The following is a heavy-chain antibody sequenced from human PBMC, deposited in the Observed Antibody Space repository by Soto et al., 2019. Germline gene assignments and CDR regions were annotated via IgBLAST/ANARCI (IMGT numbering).Heavy chain of an antibody. CDR1: GFTFSSYA. D-gene: IGHD4-17*01. CDR2: ISYDGSNK. CDR3: ARVGGSARRTTVTTPLGDYYYGMDV. J-gene: IGHJ6*02. Sequence: GGSLRLSCAASGFTFSSYAMHWVRQAPGKGLEWVAVISYDGSNKYYADSVKGRFTISRDNSKNTLYLQMNSLRAEDTAVYYCARVGGSARRTTVTTPLGDYYYGMDVWGQGTTVTVSS. V-gene: IGHV3-30-3*01.